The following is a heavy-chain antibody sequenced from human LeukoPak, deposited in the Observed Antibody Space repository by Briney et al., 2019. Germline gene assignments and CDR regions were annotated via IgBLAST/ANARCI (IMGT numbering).Heavy chain of an antibody. J-gene: IGHJ4*02. CDR2: FDIEDAET. D-gene: IGHD4-11*01. CDR3: VAEVIEVTMGDY. V-gene: IGHV1-24*01. CDR1: GHSLSDLS. Sequence: ASVKVSCKVSGHSLSDLSIHWVRQAPGKGLEWMGGFDIEDAETIYAQEFEGRVIMTVDTATETAYMELSSLKPEDTAVYYCVAEVIEVTMGDYWGQGTLVTVSS.